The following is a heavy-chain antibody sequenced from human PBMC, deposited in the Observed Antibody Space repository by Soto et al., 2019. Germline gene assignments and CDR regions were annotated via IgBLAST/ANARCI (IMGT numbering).Heavy chain of an antibody. D-gene: IGHD1-26*01. Sequence: QVQLVQSGAEVKKPGASVKVSCKASGYTFTSYGISWGRQAPGQGLEWMGWISAHNGKTNHAQKLQGRVTMTTDTSTSKAYMELRSLRSDDSAVYYCARDAAVGLFDYWGQGTLVTVSS. CDR2: ISAHNGKT. CDR3: ARDAAVGLFDY. J-gene: IGHJ4*02. CDR1: GYTFTSYG. V-gene: IGHV1-18*01.